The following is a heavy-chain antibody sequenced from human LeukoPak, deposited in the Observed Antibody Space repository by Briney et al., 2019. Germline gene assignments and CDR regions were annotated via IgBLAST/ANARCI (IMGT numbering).Heavy chain of an antibody. CDR2: ISPDGGNI. CDR3: VRDGGGTTPYDC. Sequence: GGSLRLSCAASGFTLSDYWMNWVRQVPGKGPVWVSHISPDGGNIAYADSVKGRFTISRDSAKNTLYLQMNSLRVEDTAVYYCVRDGGGTTPYDCWGQGSLVTVSS. V-gene: IGHV3-74*01. J-gene: IGHJ4*02. CDR1: GFTLSDYW. D-gene: IGHD1-7*01.